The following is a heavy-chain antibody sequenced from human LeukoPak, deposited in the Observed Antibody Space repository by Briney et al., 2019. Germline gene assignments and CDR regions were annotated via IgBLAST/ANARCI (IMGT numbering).Heavy chain of an antibody. Sequence: ASVKVSCKASGYTFTGYYMHWVRQAPGQGLEWMGWMNPNSGNTGYAQKFRGRVTITADKSTRTAYMELSSLRSEDTAVYYCARDNDSRDPPHFDYWGQGTLVTVSS. D-gene: IGHD3-16*01. V-gene: IGHV1-8*03. CDR2: MNPNSGNT. J-gene: IGHJ4*02. CDR3: ARDNDSRDPPHFDY. CDR1: GYTFTGYY.